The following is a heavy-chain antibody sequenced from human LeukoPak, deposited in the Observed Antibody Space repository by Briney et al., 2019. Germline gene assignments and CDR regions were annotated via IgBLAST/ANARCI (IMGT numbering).Heavy chain of an antibody. CDR1: GFTVNNKY. CDR2: IYNDGRT. V-gene: IGHV3-66*01. Sequence: GGSLRLSCAASGFTVNNKYMTWVRQAPGKGLEWVSLIYNDGRTYYADSVKGRCTISRDNSKNTLYLQMNSLRAEDTAVYYCAGGQQLVPGYWGQGTLVTVSS. D-gene: IGHD6-13*01. CDR3: AGGQQLVPGY. J-gene: IGHJ4*02.